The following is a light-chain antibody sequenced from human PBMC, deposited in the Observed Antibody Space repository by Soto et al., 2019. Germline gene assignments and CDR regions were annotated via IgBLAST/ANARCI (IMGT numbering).Light chain of an antibody. CDR3: QQYYNWPVT. Sequence: EIVMTQSPATLSVSPGERATLSCRASRSVSNRLAWYQHKPGQAPRLLISGASTGATGIPPRFSGSGSGTELTITVDSLQSEDIEVYYCQQYYNWPVTFGGGTKVDIK. CDR1: RSVSNR. CDR2: GAS. J-gene: IGKJ4*01. V-gene: IGKV3-15*01.